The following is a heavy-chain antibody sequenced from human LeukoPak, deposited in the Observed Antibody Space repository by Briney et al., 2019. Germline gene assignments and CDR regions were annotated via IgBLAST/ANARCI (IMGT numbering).Heavy chain of an antibody. CDR2: IRFDGSSK. CDR3: AKVKVVDIRDGAFDY. CDR1: GFTFSNYG. D-gene: IGHD5-24*01. V-gene: IGHV3-30*02. Sequence: GGSLRLSCAASGFTFSNYGMHWVRQAPGKGLEWVAFIRFDGSSKYYADSVKGRFTISRDNSKNTLYLQMNSLRAEDTAVYYCAKVKVVDIRDGAFDYWGQGTLVTVSS. J-gene: IGHJ4*02.